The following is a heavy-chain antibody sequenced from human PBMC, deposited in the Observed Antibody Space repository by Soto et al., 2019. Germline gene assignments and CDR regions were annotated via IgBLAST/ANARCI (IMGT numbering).Heavy chain of an antibody. J-gene: IGHJ4*02. D-gene: IGHD3-22*01. CDR2: IYYSGST. V-gene: IGHV4-59*01. CDR1: GGSISSYY. CDR3: ARGYYSDNFDY. Sequence: SETLSLTCTVSGGSISSYYWSWIRQPPGKGLEWIGYIYYSGSTNYNPSLKSRVTISVDTSKNQFSLKLSSVTAADTAVYYCARGYYSDNFDYWGQGTLVTVSS.